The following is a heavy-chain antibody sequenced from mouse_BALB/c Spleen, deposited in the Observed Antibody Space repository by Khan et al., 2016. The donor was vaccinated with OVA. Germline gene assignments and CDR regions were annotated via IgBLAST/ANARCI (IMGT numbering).Heavy chain of an antibody. CDR1: GYTFTDYA. CDR2: ISTYSGNT. D-gene: IGHD2-3*01. Sequence: QVQLQQSGPELVRPGVSVKISCKGSGYTFTDYAMHWVKQSHAKSLEWIGLISTYSGNTNYNQKVKGKATMTVDKSSSTAYLELPRLASEDSAIXYCARPAYDGYYDYWGQGTTFTVSS. V-gene: IGHV1S137*01. J-gene: IGHJ2*01. CDR3: ARPAYDGYYDY.